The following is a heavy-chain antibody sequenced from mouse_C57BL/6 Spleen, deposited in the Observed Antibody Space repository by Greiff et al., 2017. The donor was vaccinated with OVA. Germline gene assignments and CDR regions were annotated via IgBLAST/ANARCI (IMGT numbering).Heavy chain of an antibody. Sequence: QVQLKQSGPELVKPGASVKISCKASGYAFSSSWMNWVKQRPGKGLEWIGRIYPGDGDTNYNGKFKGKATLTADKSSSTAYMQLSSLTSEDSAVYFCARSGYDYDVAGFDYWGQGTTLTVSS. CDR2: IYPGDGDT. CDR1: GYAFSSSW. V-gene: IGHV1-82*01. J-gene: IGHJ2*01. CDR3: ARSGYDYDVAGFDY. D-gene: IGHD2-4*01.